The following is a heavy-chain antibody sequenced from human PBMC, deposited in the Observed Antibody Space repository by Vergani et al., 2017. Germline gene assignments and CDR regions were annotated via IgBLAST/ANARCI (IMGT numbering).Heavy chain of an antibody. CDR1: GFTFSSYG. CDR3: AKDVVSGWYGGGY. CDR2: IRYDGSNK. J-gene: IGHJ4*02. D-gene: IGHD6-19*01. V-gene: IGHV3-30*02. Sequence: QVQLVESGGGVVQPGGSLRLSCAASGFTFSSYGMHWVRQAPGKGLEWVAFIRYDGSNKYYADSVKGRFTISRDNSKNTLYLQMNSLRAEDTAVYYCAKDVVSGWYGGGYWGQGTLVTVSS.